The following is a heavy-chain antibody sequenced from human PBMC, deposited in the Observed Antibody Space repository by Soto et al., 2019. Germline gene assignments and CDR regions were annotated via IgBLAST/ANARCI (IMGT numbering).Heavy chain of an antibody. D-gene: IGHD3-9*01. Sequence: TSETLWLTCTVSGGSINSAGDSWGWVRQSPGKGLEWIVYSYHSGSSYYNPSLQSRVTISVDRSKAQFYLTLTSVTAADTAVYFCARARYYDWCFDIWGLGTPVTVSS. CDR2: SYHSGSS. J-gene: IGHJ4*02. CDR1: GGSINSAGDS. CDR3: ARARYYDWCFDI. V-gene: IGHV4-30-2*06.